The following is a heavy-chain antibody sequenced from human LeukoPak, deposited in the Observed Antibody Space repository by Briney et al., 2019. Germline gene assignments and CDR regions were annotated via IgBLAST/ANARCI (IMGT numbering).Heavy chain of an antibody. J-gene: IGHJ4*02. CDR1: GGSISSGDYY. V-gene: IGHV4-30-4*08. CDR2: IYYSGST. CDR3: ATRIAARREGDY. D-gene: IGHD6-6*01. Sequence: SGTLSLTCTVSGGSISSGDYYWSWIRQPPGKGLEWIGYIYYSGSTYYNPSLKSRVTISVDTSKNQFSLKLSSVTAADTAVYYCATRIAARREGDYWGQGTLVTVSS.